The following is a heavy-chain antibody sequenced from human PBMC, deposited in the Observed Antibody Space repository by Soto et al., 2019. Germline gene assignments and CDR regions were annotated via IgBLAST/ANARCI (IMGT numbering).Heavy chain of an antibody. D-gene: IGHD4-17*01. Sequence: SVKVSCKASGGTFSSYAISWVRQAPGQGLEWMGGIIPIFGTANYAQKFQGRVTITADESTSTAYMELSSLRSEDTAVYYCARADYGDYLFPDWGQGTLVTVSS. V-gene: IGHV1-69*13. CDR2: IIPIFGTA. J-gene: IGHJ4*02. CDR3: ARADYGDYLFPD. CDR1: GGTFSSYA.